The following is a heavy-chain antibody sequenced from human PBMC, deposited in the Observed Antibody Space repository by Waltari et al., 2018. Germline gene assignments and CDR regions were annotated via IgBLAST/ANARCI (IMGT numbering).Heavy chain of an antibody. CDR3: TTDLRYCSGGSCFTRDY. CDR1: GFTFRDAW. CDR2: IKTRTGDGTR. J-gene: IGHJ4*02. D-gene: IGHD2-15*01. Sequence: EVQLVESGGGLVQPGGSLRLSCLGSGFTFRDAWMNWVRGAPGRGLEWFGRIKTRTGDGTRDYTAPVEGRFTISRDDSKNTLYLQMNSLKTEDTAVYYCTTDLRYCSGGSCFTRDYWGQGTLVTVSS. V-gene: IGHV3-15*01.